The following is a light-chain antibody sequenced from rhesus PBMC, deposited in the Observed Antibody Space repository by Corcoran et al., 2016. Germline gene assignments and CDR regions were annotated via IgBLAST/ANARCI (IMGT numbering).Light chain of an antibody. CDR2: KAS. CDR3: QQYSSRPFT. V-gene: IGKV1-22*01. CDR1: QGISSW. Sequence: DIQMTQSPSSLSASVGDTVTIPCRASQGISSWLAWSQQKPGKAPKLLIYKASSLQRGVPSRFSGSGSGTDFTLTISSLQSEDFATYYCQQYSSRPFTFGPGTKLDIK. J-gene: IGKJ3*01.